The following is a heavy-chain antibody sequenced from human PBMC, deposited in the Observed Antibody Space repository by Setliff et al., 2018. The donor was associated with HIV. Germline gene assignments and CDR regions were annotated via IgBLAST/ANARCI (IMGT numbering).Heavy chain of an antibody. CDR2: IYDSGHT. J-gene: IGHJ4*02. D-gene: IGHD5-12*01. Sequence: PSETLSLTCAASGYSISSGYYWGWIRQPPGKGLEWIGNIYDSGHTFYNPSLKSRVTISVDTSKNQFSPKLTSVTAADTAVYYCARARGLQDSGYDYVLYYFDYWGQGTLVTVSS. CDR3: ARARGLQDSGYDYVLYYFDY. V-gene: IGHV4-38-2*01. CDR1: GYSISSGYY.